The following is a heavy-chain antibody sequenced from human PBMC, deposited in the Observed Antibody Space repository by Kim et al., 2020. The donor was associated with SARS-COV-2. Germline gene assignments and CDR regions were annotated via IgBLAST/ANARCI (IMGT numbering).Heavy chain of an antibody. CDR3: ARGSDYEGGMDV. Sequence: SETLSLTCAVYGGSFSGYYWSWIRQPPGKGLEWIGEINHSGSTNYNPSLKSRVTISVDTSKNQFSLKLSSVTAADTAVYYCARGSDYEGGMDVWGQGTTVTVSS. CDR2: INHSGST. V-gene: IGHV4-34*01. J-gene: IGHJ6*02. CDR1: GGSFSGYY. D-gene: IGHD3-22*01.